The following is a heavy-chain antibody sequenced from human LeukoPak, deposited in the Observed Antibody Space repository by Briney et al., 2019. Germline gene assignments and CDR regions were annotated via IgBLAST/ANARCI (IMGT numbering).Heavy chain of an antibody. CDR3: ARVPLGIAQWLVPDY. J-gene: IGHJ4*02. Sequence: RRASVKVSCKASSYTFTSYGISWVRQAPGQGLEWMGWISAYNGNTNYAQKLQGRVTMTTDTSTSTAYMELRSLRSDDTAVYYCARVPLGIAQWLVPDYWGQGTLVTVSS. CDR1: SYTFTSYG. D-gene: IGHD6-19*01. V-gene: IGHV1-18*01. CDR2: ISAYNGNT.